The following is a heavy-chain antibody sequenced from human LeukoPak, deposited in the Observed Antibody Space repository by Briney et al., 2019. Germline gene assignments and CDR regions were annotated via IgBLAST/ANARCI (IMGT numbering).Heavy chain of an antibody. D-gene: IGHD3-9*01. V-gene: IGHV1-8*01. CDR1: GYTFTSYD. Sequence: ASVKVSCKASGYTFTSYDINWVRQATGQGLEWMGYMNPNSGNTAYARKFQGRVTMTRNTSTSTAYMELSSLRSEDTAVYYCARTSVLRYSDWLQPIHYWGQGTLITVSS. CDR3: ARTSVLRYSDWLQPIHY. CDR2: MNPNSGNT. J-gene: IGHJ4*02.